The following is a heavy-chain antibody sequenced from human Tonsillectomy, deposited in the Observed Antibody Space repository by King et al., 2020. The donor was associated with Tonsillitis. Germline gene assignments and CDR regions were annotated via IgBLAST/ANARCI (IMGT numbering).Heavy chain of an antibody. Sequence: QLQESGPGLVKPSETLTLMCTVSGGSISISYYWGWIRQPPGKGLEWIGTVHSSGSTYYNPSLKSRVTVSVDTSKSQFSLKLRSVTAADTAVYYCARLQGDIVVGPAAPDYWGQGTLVTVSS. V-gene: IGHV4-39*01. D-gene: IGHD2-2*01. CDR2: VHSSGST. J-gene: IGHJ4*02. CDR3: ARLQGDIVVGPAAPDY. CDR1: GGSISISYY.